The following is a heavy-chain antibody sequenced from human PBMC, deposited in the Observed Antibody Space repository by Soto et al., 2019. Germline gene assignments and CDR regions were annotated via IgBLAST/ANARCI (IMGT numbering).Heavy chain of an antibody. V-gene: IGHV3-33*01. J-gene: IGHJ6*02. Sequence: GGSLRLSCAASGFTFSSYGMHWVRQAPGKGLEWVAVIWYDGSNKYYADSVKGRFTISRDNSKNTLYLQMNSLRAEGTAVYYCARDANIVGATHYYYYGMDVWGQGTTVTVSS. CDR2: IWYDGSNK. CDR3: ARDANIVGATHYYYYGMDV. D-gene: IGHD1-26*01. CDR1: GFTFSSYG.